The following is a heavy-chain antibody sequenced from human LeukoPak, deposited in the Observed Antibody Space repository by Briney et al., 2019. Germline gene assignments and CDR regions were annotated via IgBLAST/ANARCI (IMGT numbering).Heavy chain of an antibody. V-gene: IGHV1-2*02. Sequence: ASVKVSCKASGCTFTNYYIQWVRQAPGQGLEWMGWINSNRGGTNYAQKFQGRVTMTRDTSISTAYMELRSVRSDDTAVYYCARDHGGDAFDIWGPGTRVSVSS. J-gene: IGHJ3*02. CDR1: GCTFTNYY. CDR2: INSNRGGT. D-gene: IGHD3-3*01. CDR3: ARDHGGDAFDI.